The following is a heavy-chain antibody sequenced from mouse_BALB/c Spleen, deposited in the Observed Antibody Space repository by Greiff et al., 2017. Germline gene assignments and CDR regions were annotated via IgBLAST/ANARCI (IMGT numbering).Heavy chain of an antibody. D-gene: IGHD1-2*01. Sequence: VKPVESGPGLVAPSQSLSITCPVSGFSLTGYGVNWGRQPPGKGPELLGIIWGDGSTDYNSALKSRLSISKDNSKSQVFLTMNSLQTDDTARYYCARGYYGSYYAMDYWGQGTSVTVSS. CDR2: IWGDGST. V-gene: IGHV2-6-7*01. CDR3: ARGYYGSYYAMDY. CDR1: GFSLTGYG. J-gene: IGHJ4*01.